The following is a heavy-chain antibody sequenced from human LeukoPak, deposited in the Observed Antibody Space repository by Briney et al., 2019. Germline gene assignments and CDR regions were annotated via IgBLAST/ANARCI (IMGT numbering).Heavy chain of an antibody. D-gene: IGHD3-10*01. CDR3: ARLLSHYYHGSGSDY. CDR1: GGSISTSTYS. CDR2: IYKDGRT. V-gene: IGHV4-39*01. J-gene: IGHJ4*02. Sequence: SQTLSLTCKVSGGSISTSTYSWGWLRQAPGKGLEWIGSIYKDGRTYYSSSLKSRVSISVDTSKNQFFLTLNFVTTTDTAVYFCARLLSHYYHGSGSDYWGQGTLVTVSS.